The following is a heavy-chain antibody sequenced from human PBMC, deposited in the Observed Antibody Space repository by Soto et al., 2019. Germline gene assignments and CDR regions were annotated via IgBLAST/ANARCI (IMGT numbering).Heavy chain of an antibody. Sequence: QVQLQESGPGLVKPSQTLSLTCTVSGGSITSGGYYWSWIRQHPGKGLEWLGYIYDSGSTIYNPSLKSRITLSVDTSKNQFSLKLSSVTVADTAVYFCARKQAGYFYGIDYWGQGTLVTVSS. CDR2: IYDSGST. V-gene: IGHV4-31*03. CDR1: GGSITSGGYY. CDR3: ARKQAGYFYGIDY. D-gene: IGHD3-10*01. J-gene: IGHJ4*02.